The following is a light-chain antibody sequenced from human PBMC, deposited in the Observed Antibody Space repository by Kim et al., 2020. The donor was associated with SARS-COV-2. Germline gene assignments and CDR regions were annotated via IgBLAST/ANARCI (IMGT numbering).Light chain of an antibody. V-gene: IGLV2-18*02. Sequence: QSALTQPPSVSGSPGQSVTISCTGTSSDVGSYSRVSWYQQPPGTAPKLMIFDVSNRPSGVPDRFSGSKSGNTAFLTISGLQAEDEADYYCSSYTTGSTYVFGTGTKVTVL. CDR3: SSYTTGSTYV. CDR2: DVS. J-gene: IGLJ1*01. CDR1: SSDVGSYSR.